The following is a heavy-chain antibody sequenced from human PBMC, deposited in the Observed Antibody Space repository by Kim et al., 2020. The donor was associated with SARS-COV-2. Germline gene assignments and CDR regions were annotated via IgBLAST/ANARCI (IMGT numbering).Heavy chain of an antibody. D-gene: IGHD5-18*01. CDR3: AKFQGPMIQPWFFEY. CDR1: GFTFGRYA. V-gene: IGHV3-23*01. CDR2: LSYDGDGT. Sequence: GGSLRLSCAASGFTFGRYAMTWARQAPGKGLEWVSTLSYDGDGTYYADSVRGRFTISRDISKNTLHLQMNSLRAEDTAVYYCAKFQGPMIQPWFFEYWGQGALVTVSS. J-gene: IGHJ4*02.